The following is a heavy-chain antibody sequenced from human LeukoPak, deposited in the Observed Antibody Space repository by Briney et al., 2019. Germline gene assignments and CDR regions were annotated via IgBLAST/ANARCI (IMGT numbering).Heavy chain of an antibody. Sequence: GGSLRLSCAASGFTFSSYAMSWVRQAPGKGLEWVSYISSSSSSTIYYADSVKGRFTISRDNAKNSLYLQMNSLRAEDTAVYYCARDRSPDIVVVVAAPDAFDIWGQGTMVTVSS. J-gene: IGHJ3*02. CDR1: GFTFSSYA. CDR3: ARDRSPDIVVVVAAPDAFDI. CDR2: ISSSSSSTI. V-gene: IGHV3-48*04. D-gene: IGHD2-15*01.